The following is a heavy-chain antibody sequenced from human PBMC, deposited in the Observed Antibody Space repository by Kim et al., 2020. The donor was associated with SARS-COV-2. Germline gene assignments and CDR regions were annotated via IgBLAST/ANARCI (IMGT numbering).Heavy chain of an antibody. CDR1: GYTFTSYY. CDR3: ASVRYDSSGYFPLPFDY. CDR2: INPSGGST. J-gene: IGHJ4*02. Sequence: ASVKVSCKASGYTFTSYYMHWVRQAPGQGLEWMGIINPSGGSTSYAQKFQGRVTMTRDTSTSTVYMELSSLRSEDTAVYYCASVRYDSSGYFPLPFDYWGQGTLVTVSS. V-gene: IGHV1-46*01. D-gene: IGHD3-22*01.